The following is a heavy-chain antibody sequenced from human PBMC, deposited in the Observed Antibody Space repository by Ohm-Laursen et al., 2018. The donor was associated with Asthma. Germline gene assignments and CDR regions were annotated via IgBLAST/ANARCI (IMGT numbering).Heavy chain of an antibody. CDR1: GGTFSNYV. Sequence: ASVKVSCKSSGGTFSNYVIGWVRQAPGQGLGWMGWMNTNSGNTGYAQKFQDRVTMTTDTSTSTAYMELRGLRSDDTAVYYCARVLSYYDHSSYYDRIDYWGQGSLVTVSS. V-gene: IGHV1-18*01. CDR3: ARVLSYYDHSSYYDRIDY. D-gene: IGHD3-22*01. CDR2: MNTNSGNT. J-gene: IGHJ4*02.